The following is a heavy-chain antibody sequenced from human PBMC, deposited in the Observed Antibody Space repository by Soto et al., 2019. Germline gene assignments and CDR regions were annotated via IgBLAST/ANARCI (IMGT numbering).Heavy chain of an antibody. CDR2: ISGSGGNT. V-gene: IGHV3-23*01. Sequence: EVQLLESGGGLVQPGGSLRLSCAASGFTYSGYAMSWVRQAPGKGLEWVSSISGSGGNTYYAGSVKGRFTISRDNSKNTLYLQMNSLRVEDTAIYYCAKDRSSAGTTVRFDPWGQGTLVTVSS. J-gene: IGHJ5*02. CDR1: GFTYSGYA. D-gene: IGHD1-1*01. CDR3: AKDRSSAGTTVRFDP.